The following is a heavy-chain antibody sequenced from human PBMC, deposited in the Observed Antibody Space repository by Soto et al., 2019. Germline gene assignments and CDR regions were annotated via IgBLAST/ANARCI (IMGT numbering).Heavy chain of an antibody. V-gene: IGHV4-39*01. D-gene: IGHD3-9*01. Sequence: SETLSLTCSVSGDSINSDKYYWGWIRQPPGKGLEWIGSIYYRGNTYYNPSLQTRVTISLDKSKSQFSLKLNSVTAADSAVYFCARLEGLATIPYYFDFWGQGAQVTVYS. J-gene: IGHJ4*02. CDR3: ARLEGLATIPYYFDF. CDR1: GDSINSDKYY. CDR2: IYYRGNT.